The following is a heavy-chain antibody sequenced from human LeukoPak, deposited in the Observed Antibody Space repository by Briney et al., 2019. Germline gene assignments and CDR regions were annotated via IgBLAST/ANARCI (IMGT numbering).Heavy chain of an antibody. Sequence: GGSLRLSCAASGFTFSSYWVSWVRQAPGKGLEWVANIKQDGSEKYYVDSVKGRFTISRDNAKNSLYLQMNSLRAEDTAVYYCARDKGSPSIAAAGTNWFDPWGQGTLVTVSS. J-gene: IGHJ5*02. CDR2: IKQDGSEK. CDR1: GFTFSSYW. D-gene: IGHD6-13*01. V-gene: IGHV3-7*01. CDR3: ARDKGSPSIAAAGTNWFDP.